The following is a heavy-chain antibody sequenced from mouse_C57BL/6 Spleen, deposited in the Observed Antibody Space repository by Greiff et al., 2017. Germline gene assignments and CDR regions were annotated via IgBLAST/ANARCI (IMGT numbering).Heavy chain of an antibody. V-gene: IGHV1-53*01. CDR3: ARFWLRGYCDV. CDR1: GYTFTSYW. CDR2: INPSNGGT. J-gene: IGHJ1*03. Sequence: VQLQESGTELVKPGASVKLSCKASGYTFTSYWMHWVKQRPGQGLEWIGNINPSNGGTNYNEKFKSKATLTVDKSSSTAYMQLSSLTSEDSAVYYCARFWLRGYCDVWGTGTTVTVSS. D-gene: IGHD1-1*01.